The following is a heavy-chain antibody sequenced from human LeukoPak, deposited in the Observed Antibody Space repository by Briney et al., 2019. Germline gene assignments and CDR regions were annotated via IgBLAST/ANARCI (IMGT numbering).Heavy chain of an antibody. J-gene: IGHJ4*02. CDR3: AKGQELDDGVFDS. CDR1: GFTFSSYA. D-gene: IGHD1-1*01. CDR2: ISGSGGST. Sequence: GGSLRLSCAASGFTFSSYAMSWVRQTPGKGLEWVSAISGSGGSTYYADSVKGRFAISRDNSKNALFLQMNSLRVEDTAIYYCAKGQELDDGVFDSWGQGTLVTVSS. V-gene: IGHV3-23*01.